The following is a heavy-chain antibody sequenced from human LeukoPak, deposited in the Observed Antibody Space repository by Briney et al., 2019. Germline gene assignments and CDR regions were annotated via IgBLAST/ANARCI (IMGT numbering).Heavy chain of an antibody. CDR3: AREDSGATSAY. J-gene: IGHJ4*02. D-gene: IGHD1-26*01. V-gene: IGHV1-69*01. CDR2: IIPIFGTA. CDR1: GGTFSIYA. Sequence: SVKVSFKASGGTFSIYAISWVRQAPGQGLEWMGGIIPIFGTANYAQKFQGRVTITADESTSTAYMELSSLRSEDTAVYYCAREDSGATSAYWGQGTLVTVSS.